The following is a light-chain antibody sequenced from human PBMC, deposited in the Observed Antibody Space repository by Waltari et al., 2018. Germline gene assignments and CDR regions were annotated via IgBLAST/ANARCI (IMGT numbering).Light chain of an antibody. J-gene: IGKJ4*01. CDR3: QQYNNWPIT. CDR2: GAV. Sequence: EIVMTQSPATLSVSPGDSATISCRASESVTNNLAWYQKRPGQPPRLLIHGAVTRATEIAARFTGSGSGTEFTLTISNLQSEDFAVYYCQQYNNWPITFGGGTKVEIK. V-gene: IGKV3-15*01. CDR1: ESVTNN.